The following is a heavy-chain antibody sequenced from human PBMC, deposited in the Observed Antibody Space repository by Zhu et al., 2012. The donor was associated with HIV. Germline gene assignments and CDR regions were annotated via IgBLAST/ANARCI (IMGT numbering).Heavy chain of an antibody. D-gene: IGHD6-13*01. CDR3: ARLPYSSSWFVDY. J-gene: IGHJ4*02. CDR2: IYYSGST. Sequence: QVQLQESGPGLVKPSETLSLTCTVSGGSISSSSYYWGWIRQPPGKGLEWIGSIYYSGSTYYNPSLKSRVTISVDTSKNQFSLKLSSVTAADTAVYYCARLPYSSSWFVDYWGQGTLVTVSS. CDR1: GGSISSSSYY. V-gene: IGHV4-39*01.